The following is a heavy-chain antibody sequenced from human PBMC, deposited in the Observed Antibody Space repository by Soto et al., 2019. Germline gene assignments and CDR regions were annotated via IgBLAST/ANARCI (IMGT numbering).Heavy chain of an antibody. J-gene: IGHJ4*01. CDR1: GDSFSSCW. D-gene: IGHD6-13*01. Sequence: PGESLKVSCPASGDSFSSCWIGWVRQMPGKGLEWMGIIDPNDSQTIYIACFQGQVTISADKSIVTAYLQWSSLKTSDTAMSYRSSHAGSSWKGDYFDFW. CDR2: IDPNDSQT. V-gene: IGHV5-51*01. CDR3: SSHAGSSWKGDYFDF.